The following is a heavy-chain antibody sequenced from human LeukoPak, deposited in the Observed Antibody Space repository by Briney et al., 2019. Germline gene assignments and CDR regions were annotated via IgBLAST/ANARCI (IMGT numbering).Heavy chain of an antibody. CDR2: INPNSGGT. J-gene: IGHJ4*02. D-gene: IGHD3-22*01. CDR3: ARGGYYYDSSGYFRYFDY. CDR1: GYTFTGYY. V-gene: IGHV1-2*02. Sequence: ASVKVSCKASGYTFTGYYMHWVRQAPGQGLEWMGWINPNSGGTNYAQKFQGRVTMTRDTSISTAYMELSRLRSDDTAVYYCARGGYYYDSSGYFRYFDYWGQGTLVTVSS.